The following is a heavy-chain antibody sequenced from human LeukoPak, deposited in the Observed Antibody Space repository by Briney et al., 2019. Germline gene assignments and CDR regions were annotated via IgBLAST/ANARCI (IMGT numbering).Heavy chain of an antibody. CDR2: IYTSGST. CDR3: AGVSVVAATVWFDP. J-gene: IGHJ5*02. Sequence: SETLSLTCTVSGGSISSYYWSWIRQPPGKGLEWIGRIYTSGSTNYNPSLKSRVTMSVDTSKNQFSLKLSSVTAADTAVYYCAGVSVVAATVWFDPWGQGTLVTVSS. D-gene: IGHD2-15*01. V-gene: IGHV4-4*07. CDR1: GGSISSYY.